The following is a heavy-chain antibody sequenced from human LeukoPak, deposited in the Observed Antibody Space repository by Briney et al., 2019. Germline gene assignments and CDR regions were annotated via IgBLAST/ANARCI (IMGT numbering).Heavy chain of an antibody. CDR2: MNPNSGNT. V-gene: IGHV1-8*03. CDR3: ARAGYSSGWYAYYYYYMDV. D-gene: IGHD6-19*01. Sequence: ASVKVSCKASGYTFTSYDINWVRQATGQGLEWMGWMNPNSGNTGYAQKFQGRVTITRNTSISTAYMELSSLRSDDTAVYYCARAGYSSGWYAYYYYYMDVWGKGTTVTISS. CDR1: GYTFTSYD. J-gene: IGHJ6*03.